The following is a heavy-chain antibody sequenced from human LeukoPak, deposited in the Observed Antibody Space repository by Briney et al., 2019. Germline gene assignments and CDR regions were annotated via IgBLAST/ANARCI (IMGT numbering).Heavy chain of an antibody. V-gene: IGHV3-48*01. CDR2: IDGGSTDI. J-gene: IGHJ4*02. CDR3: ARDRTAAPLDS. Sequence: GGSLRLSCAASGFSFSSYAMNWVRQAPGKGLEWISYIDGGSTDIYYADSVKGRFTISRDNAKNSLYLQMNSLRVEDTAVLYCARDRTAAPLDSWGQGTLVTVSS. D-gene: IGHD6-13*01. CDR1: GFSFSSYA.